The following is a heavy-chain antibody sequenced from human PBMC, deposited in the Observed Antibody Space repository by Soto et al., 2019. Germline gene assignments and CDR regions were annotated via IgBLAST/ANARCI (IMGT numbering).Heavy chain of an antibody. CDR3: ARVDSKACGRGVFDL. V-gene: IGHV4-30-2*06. CDR2: VYPSGNT. D-gene: IGHD3-9*01. Sequence: QLQLQESGSGPVEPSQTLSLTCAVSGYSISGGYSWTCIRQSPGKGLEWIGYVYPSGNTYYNSSLNGRVTFSVDKSKNQLSRRLTSVNAADTAVYYCARVDSKACGRGVFDLWGQGTLVTVSS. J-gene: IGHJ1*01. CDR1: GYSISGGYS.